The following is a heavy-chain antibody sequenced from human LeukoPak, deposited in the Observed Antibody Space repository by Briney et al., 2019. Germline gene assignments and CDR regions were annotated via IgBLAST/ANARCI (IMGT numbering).Heavy chain of an antibody. CDR2: INPNSGGT. V-gene: IGHV1-2*02. CDR1: GYTFTFYY. J-gene: IGHJ4*02. D-gene: IGHD3-10*01. Sequence: ASVTVSCKASGYTFTFYYMHWVRQAPGQGLEWMGWINPNSGGTNYAQKFQGRVTMTRDTSISTAYMELSRLRSDDTAVYYCARGAYGSGSYSPFDFDYWGQGTLVTVSS. CDR3: ARGAYGSGSYSPFDFDY.